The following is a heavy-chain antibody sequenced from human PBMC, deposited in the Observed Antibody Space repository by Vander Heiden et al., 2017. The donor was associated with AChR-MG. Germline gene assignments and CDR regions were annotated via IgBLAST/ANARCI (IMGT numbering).Heavy chain of an antibody. CDR2: TYYRSKWYN. Sequence: QVQLQQSGPGLVKPSQTLSLTCAISGDSVSSNSAAWNWIRQSPSRGLEWLGRTYYRSKWYNDYAVSVKSRITINPDTSKNQFSLQLNSVTPEDTAVYYCAREASDIVATIGNWFDPWGQGTLVTVSS. CDR3: AREASDIVATIGNWFDP. J-gene: IGHJ5*02. V-gene: IGHV6-1*01. D-gene: IGHD5-12*01. CDR1: GDSVSSNSAA.